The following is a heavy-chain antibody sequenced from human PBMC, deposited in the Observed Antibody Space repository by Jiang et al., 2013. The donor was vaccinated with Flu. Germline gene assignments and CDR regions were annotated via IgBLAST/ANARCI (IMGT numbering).Heavy chain of an antibody. V-gene: IGHV4-4*09. CDR2: IYTSGST. Sequence: GPGLVKPSETLSLTCTVSGGSISSYYWSWIRQPPGKGLEWIGYIYTSGSTNYNPSLKSRVTISVDTSKNQFSLKLSSVTAADTAVYYCARVTLEMATINGYYMDVWGKGTTVTV. D-gene: IGHD5-24*01. CDR1: GGSISSYY. J-gene: IGHJ6*03. CDR3: ARVTLEMATINGYYMDV.